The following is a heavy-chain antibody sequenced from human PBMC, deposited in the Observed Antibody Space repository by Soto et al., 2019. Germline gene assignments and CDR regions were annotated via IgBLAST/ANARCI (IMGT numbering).Heavy chain of an antibody. J-gene: IGHJ4*02. CDR3: AREEVEMATFIDY. Sequence: QVQLVESGGGVVQPGRSLRLSCAASGFTFSSYGMHWVRQAPGKGLEWVAVIWYDGSNKYYADSVKGRFTISRDNSKNTLYLQMNSLRAEDTAVYYRAREEVEMATFIDYWGQGTLVTVSS. CDR2: IWYDGSNK. CDR1: GFTFSSYG. V-gene: IGHV3-33*01. D-gene: IGHD5-12*01.